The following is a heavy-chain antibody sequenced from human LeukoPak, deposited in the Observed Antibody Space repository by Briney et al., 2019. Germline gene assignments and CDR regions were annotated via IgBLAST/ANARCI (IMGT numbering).Heavy chain of an antibody. CDR2: IKQDGSEK. CDR3: ARYARVAIVRAFDI. CDR1: GFTFSSYW. D-gene: IGHD3-10*02. Sequence: GGSLRLSCAASGFTFSSYWMSWVRQAPGKGLEWVANIKQDGSEKYYVDSVKGRFTISGDNAKNSLYLQMNSLRAEDTAVYYCARYARVAIVRAFDIWGQGTMVTVSS. V-gene: IGHV3-7*01. J-gene: IGHJ3*02.